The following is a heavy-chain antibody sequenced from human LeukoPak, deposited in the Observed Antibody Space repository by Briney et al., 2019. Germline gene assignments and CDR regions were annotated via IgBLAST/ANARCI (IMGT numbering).Heavy chain of an antibody. D-gene: IGHD3-22*01. CDR3: ARDASYYDSSGYYGPPPNWFDP. V-gene: IGHV1-2*02. CDR2: INPNSGGT. CDR1: GYTFTGYY. J-gene: IGHJ5*02. Sequence: ASVKVSCKASGYTFTGYYMHWVRQAPGQGLEWMGWINPNSGGTNYAQKFQGRVTMTRDTSISTAYMELSRLRSDDTAVYYCARDASYYDSSGYYGPPPNWFDPWGQGTLVTVSS.